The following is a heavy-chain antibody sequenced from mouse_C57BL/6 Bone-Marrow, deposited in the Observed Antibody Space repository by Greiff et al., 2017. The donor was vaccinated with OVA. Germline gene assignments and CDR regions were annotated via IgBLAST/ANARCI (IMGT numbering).Heavy chain of an antibody. Sequence: VKLQQSGAELVRPGTSVKVSCKASGYAFTNYLIEWVKQRPGQGLEWIGVINPGRGGTNYNEKFKGKATLTADKSSSNAYMQLSSLTSEDSAVYFCARTGYGSSDYWAQGTTLTVSS. J-gene: IGHJ2*01. CDR2: INPGRGGT. CDR3: ARTGYGSSDY. CDR1: GYAFTNYL. V-gene: IGHV1-54*01. D-gene: IGHD1-1*01.